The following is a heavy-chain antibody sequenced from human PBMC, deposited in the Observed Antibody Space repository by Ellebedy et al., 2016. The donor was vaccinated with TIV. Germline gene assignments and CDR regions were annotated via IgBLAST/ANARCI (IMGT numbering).Heavy chain of an antibody. Sequence: PGGSLRLSCAASGFTFNTYAMSWVRQAPGKGLEWVSTISGSGIITYSADSVKGRFSISRDNPINTLYLQMSTLRAEDTALYYCAKQDEGGGDFPDAFDFWGHGTMVTVSS. J-gene: IGHJ3*01. CDR1: GFTFNTYA. CDR3: AKQDEGGGDFPDAFDF. D-gene: IGHD2-21*02. CDR2: ISGSGIIT. V-gene: IGHV3-23*01.